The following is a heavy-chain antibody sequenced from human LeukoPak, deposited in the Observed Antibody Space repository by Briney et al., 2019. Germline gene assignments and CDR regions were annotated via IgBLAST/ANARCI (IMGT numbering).Heavy chain of an antibody. CDR2: VNRDGSET. CDR3: ARTWMYSNYF. V-gene: IGHV3-7*03. CDR1: GFALSSHW. J-gene: IGHJ4*02. Sequence: PGGSLRLSCAASGFALSSHWMTWVRQVPGRGPEWVANVNRDGSETYYLDSVKGRFTISRDNAENSLYLQMNSLRAEDTAVYYCARTWMYSNYFRGQGTLVTVSS. D-gene: IGHD4-11*01.